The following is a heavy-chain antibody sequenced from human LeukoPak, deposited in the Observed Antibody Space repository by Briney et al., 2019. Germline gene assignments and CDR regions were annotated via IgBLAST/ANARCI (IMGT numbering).Heavy chain of an antibody. CDR1: GFIFENYW. CDR3: SIAYSLDV. D-gene: IGHD1-26*01. Sequence: GGSLRLSCAASGFIFENYWMSWVRQAPGKGLEWVANIKKEDGSEKYYVDSVKGRFTISRDNAKNSLFLQMNSLRAEDTAIYYCSIAYSLDVWGQGTTVTVSS. CDR2: IKKEDGSEK. J-gene: IGHJ6*02. V-gene: IGHV3-7*03.